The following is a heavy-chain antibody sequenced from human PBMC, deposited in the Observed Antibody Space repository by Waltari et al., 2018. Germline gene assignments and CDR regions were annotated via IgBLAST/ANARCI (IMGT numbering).Heavy chain of an antibody. J-gene: IGHJ6*02. CDR1: GGTFSSYA. CDR3: ARGKVVAAAAKYYYYGMDV. CDR2: IIPIFGTA. D-gene: IGHD6-13*01. Sequence: QVQLVQSGAEVKKPGSSVKVSCKASGGTFSSYAISWVRQAPGQGLEWMGGIIPIFGTANYAQRFQGRVTITADESTSTAYMELSSLRSEDTAVYYCARGKVVAAAAKYYYYGMDVWGQGTTVTVSS. V-gene: IGHV1-69*01.